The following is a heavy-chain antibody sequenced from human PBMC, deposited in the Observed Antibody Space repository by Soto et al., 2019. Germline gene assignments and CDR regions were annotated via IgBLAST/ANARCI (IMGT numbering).Heavy chain of an antibody. CDR1: GYTLTELS. V-gene: IGHV1-24*01. D-gene: IGHD4-17*01. J-gene: IGHJ5*02. Sequence: ASVKVSCXVSGYTLTELSMHWVRQAPGKGLEWMGGFDPEDGETIYAQKFQGRVTMTEDTSTDTAYMELSSLRSEDTAVYYCATWEMTTVTTSWFDPWGQGTLVTVSS. CDR2: FDPEDGET. CDR3: ATWEMTTVTTSWFDP.